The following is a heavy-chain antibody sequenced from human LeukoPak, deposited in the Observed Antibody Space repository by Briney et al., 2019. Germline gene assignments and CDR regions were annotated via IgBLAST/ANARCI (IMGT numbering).Heavy chain of an antibody. V-gene: IGHV3-48*01. Sequence: GGSLRLSCAASGFMFSSYAMNWVRQAPGKGLEWVSYISSSSSTIYYADSVKDRFTISRDYGKNSLHLQMNSLRVEDTAVYYCARDDYGDGFDYWGQGTLVTVSS. CDR1: GFMFSSYA. J-gene: IGHJ4*02. CDR3: ARDDYGDGFDY. D-gene: IGHD4-17*01. CDR2: ISSSSSTI.